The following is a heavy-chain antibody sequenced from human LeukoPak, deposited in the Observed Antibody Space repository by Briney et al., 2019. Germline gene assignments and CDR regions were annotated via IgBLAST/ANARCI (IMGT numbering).Heavy chain of an antibody. CDR2: IYPGDSDT. CDR1: GYSFTSYW. CDR3: ARRQYFYYNNTGHYPFDY. J-gene: IGHJ4*02. D-gene: IGHD3-22*01. Sequence: GESLKISCKGSGYSFTSYWIGWVRQMPGKGLEWMGIIYPGDSDTRYSPSFQGQVTISADKSISTAYLQWSSLKASDTAMYYCARRQYFYYNNTGHYPFDYWGQGTLVTVSS. V-gene: IGHV5-51*01.